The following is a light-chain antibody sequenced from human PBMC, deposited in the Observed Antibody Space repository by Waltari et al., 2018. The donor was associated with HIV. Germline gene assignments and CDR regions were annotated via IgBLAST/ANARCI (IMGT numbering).Light chain of an antibody. CDR3: GTWDTVLSGVV. J-gene: IGLJ3*02. CDR2: DSN. CDR1: NSNIGNNF. V-gene: IGLV1-51*01. Sequence: QSVLTQPPSVSAAPGQRLTISCSGSNSNIGNNFVSWYQHVPGTAPKLIIFDSNRRPSGIPDRFPGSQSGASATLAIAGLQTGDEAHDYCGTWDTVLSGVVFGGGTKLTVL.